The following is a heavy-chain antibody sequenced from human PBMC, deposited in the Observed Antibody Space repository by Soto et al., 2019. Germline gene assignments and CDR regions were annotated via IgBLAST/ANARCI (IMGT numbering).Heavy chain of an antibody. J-gene: IGHJ6*02. CDR1: GFTFSSYA. D-gene: IGHD3-22*01. CDR3: ARSFAFGVVVRYYYYGMDV. V-gene: IGHV3-30-3*01. Sequence: ESGGGVVQPGRSLRLSCAASGFTFSSYAMHWVRQAPGKGLEWVAVISYDGSNKYYADSVKGRFTISRDNSKNTLYLQMNSLRAEDTAVYYCARSFAFGVVVRYYYYGMDVWGQGTTVTVSS. CDR2: ISYDGSNK.